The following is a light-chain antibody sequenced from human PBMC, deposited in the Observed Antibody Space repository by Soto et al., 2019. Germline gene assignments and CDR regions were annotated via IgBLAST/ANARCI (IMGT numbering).Light chain of an antibody. V-gene: IGKV3-15*01. Sequence: EIVMTQSPATLSVSPGERATLSCRASQSVTSNLAWYQKKPGQAPRLLIYGASTRATGIPARFSGIGSGTDFTLTISSLQSEDFAVYYCQQYDNWWTFGQGTRVEIK. CDR3: QQYDNWWT. CDR1: QSVTSN. J-gene: IGKJ1*01. CDR2: GAS.